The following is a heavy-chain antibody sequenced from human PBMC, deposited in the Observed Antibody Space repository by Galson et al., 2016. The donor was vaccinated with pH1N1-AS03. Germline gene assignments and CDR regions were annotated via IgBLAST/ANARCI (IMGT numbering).Heavy chain of an antibody. CDR2: TFYWSKWSN. Sequence: CAISGDSVSGSRGVAWNWIRQSPSRGLEWLGRTFYWSKWSNDYAESVKSRITIDPDTSNNQFSLHLSSVTAADTAIYYCARVDLTFYSGSADSSYLDYWGQATLVTVSS. D-gene: IGHD3-10*01. CDR3: ARVDLTFYSGSADSSYLDY. CDR1: GDSVSGSRGVA. V-gene: IGHV6-1*01. J-gene: IGHJ4*02.